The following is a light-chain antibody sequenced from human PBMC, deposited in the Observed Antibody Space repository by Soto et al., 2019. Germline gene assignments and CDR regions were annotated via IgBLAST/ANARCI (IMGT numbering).Light chain of an antibody. CDR2: GAS. Sequence: EIVLTQSPGTLSLSPGERATLSCRASQSVSSSYLAWYQQKPGQAPRLLIYGASSSATGIPDRFSGSGSGTDFTLTISRLEPEDFAVYYCHQYGSSPLITFGPGTKVDIK. CDR3: HQYGSSPLIT. J-gene: IGKJ3*01. V-gene: IGKV3-20*01. CDR1: QSVSSSY.